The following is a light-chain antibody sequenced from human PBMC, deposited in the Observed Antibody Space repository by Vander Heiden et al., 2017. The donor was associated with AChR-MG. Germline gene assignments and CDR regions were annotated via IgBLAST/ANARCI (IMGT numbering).Light chain of an antibody. CDR1: GGSIASNY. J-gene: IGLJ2*01. CDR3: QSYDDTNHGV. CDR2: EDN. Sequence: NFVLTQRHSVSESPGKTVTISCTRSGGSIASNYVQWYQQRPGSAPTTVIFEDNHRPSGVPDRFSGSIDSSSNSASLIISGLKTEDEADYYCQSYDDTNHGVFGGGTKLTGL. V-gene: IGLV6-57*03.